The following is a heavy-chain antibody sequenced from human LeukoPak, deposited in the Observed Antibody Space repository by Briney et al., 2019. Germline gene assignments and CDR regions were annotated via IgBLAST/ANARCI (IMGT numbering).Heavy chain of an antibody. CDR1: GGSISSYY. V-gene: IGHV4-59*01. CDR2: IYYSGST. Sequence: SETLSLTCTVSGGSISSYYWSWIRQPPGKGLEWIGYIYYSGSTNYNPSLKSRVTISVDTSKNQFSLKLSSVTAADTAVYYCAREIYQLSLDYWGQGTLVTVSS. D-gene: IGHD2-2*01. CDR3: AREIYQLSLDY. J-gene: IGHJ4*02.